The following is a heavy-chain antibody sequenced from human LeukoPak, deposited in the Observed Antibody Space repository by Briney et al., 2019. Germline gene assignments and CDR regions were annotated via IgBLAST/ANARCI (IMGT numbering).Heavy chain of an antibody. V-gene: IGHV3-21*01. D-gene: IGHD6-19*01. CDR3: ARDGVAGSFDY. J-gene: IGHJ4*02. Sequence: GGSLRLSCAASGFTFSSSTMNWVRQAPGKGLEWVSSTSSSSSYIYYADSVKGRFTISRNNAKNSLYLQMNSLRAEDTAVYYCARDGVAGSFDYWGQGTLVTVSS. CDR2: TSSSSSYI. CDR1: GFTFSSST.